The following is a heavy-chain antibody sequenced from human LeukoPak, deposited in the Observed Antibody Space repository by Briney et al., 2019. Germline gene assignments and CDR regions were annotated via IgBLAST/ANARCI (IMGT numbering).Heavy chain of an antibody. J-gene: IGHJ4*02. CDR2: IYTSGST. Sequence: SETLCLTCTVSGGSISSYYWSWIRQPAGKGLEWIGRIYTSGSTNYNPSLKSRVTISVDKSKNQFSLNLSSVTAADTAVYYCARGYSGYYFDYWGQGSLFTVSS. D-gene: IGHD5-12*01. CDR3: ARGYSGYYFDY. CDR1: GGSISSYY. V-gene: IGHV4-4*07.